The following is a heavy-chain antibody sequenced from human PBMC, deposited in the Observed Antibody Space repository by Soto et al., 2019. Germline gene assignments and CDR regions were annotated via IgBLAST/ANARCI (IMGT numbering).Heavy chain of an antibody. J-gene: IGHJ5*02. CDR1: GGSISTYY. Sequence: SETLSLTCTVSGGSISTYYWSWIRQPPGKGLEWIGHIYYSGSTNYNPSLKSRVTISVDTSKNQFSLKLTSVTAADTAVYYCARTYYDFWSGSNNWFDPWGQGTLVTVSS. CDR3: ARTYYDFWSGSNNWFDP. V-gene: IGHV4-59*01. D-gene: IGHD3-3*01. CDR2: IYYSGST.